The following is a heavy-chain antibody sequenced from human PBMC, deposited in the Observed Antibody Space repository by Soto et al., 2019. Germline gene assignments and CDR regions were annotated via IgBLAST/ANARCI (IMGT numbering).Heavy chain of an antibody. CDR2: ISGSGGST. D-gene: IGHD6-19*01. CDR3: ANAPRFIAVAGTGGIDY. Sequence: EVQLLESGGGLVQPGGSLRLSCAASGFTFSSYAMSWVRQAPGKGLEWVSAISGSGGSTYYADSVKDRFTISRDNSKNTLYLQMNSLRAEDTAVYYCANAPRFIAVAGTGGIDYWGQGTLVTVSS. CDR1: GFTFSSYA. J-gene: IGHJ4*02. V-gene: IGHV3-23*01.